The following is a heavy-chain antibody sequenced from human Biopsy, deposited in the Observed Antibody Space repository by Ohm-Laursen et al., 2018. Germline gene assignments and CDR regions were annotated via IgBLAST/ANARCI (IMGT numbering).Heavy chain of an antibody. J-gene: IGHJ2*01. Sequence: SDTLSLTCPVSGGSISNNNYYWGWIRQPPGKGLEWIGHVYYTGSTDYNPSLQSRVTISVDTSKNHFSLRLRSVTPADTAIYYCARDRGYYSDRTVPGYFDLWGRGTLVTVSS. D-gene: IGHD3-22*01. CDR1: GGSISNNNYY. CDR3: ARDRGYYSDRTVPGYFDL. V-gene: IGHV4-61*03. CDR2: VYYTGST.